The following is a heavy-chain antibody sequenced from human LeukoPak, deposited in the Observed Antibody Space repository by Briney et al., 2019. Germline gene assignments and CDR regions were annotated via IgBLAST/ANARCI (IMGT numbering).Heavy chain of an antibody. V-gene: IGHV3-53*01. CDR1: GFTVSSNY. Sequence: GGSLRLSCAASGFTVSSNYMSWVRQAPGKGLEWVSVIYSGGSTYYADSVTGRFTISRDNSKNTLYLQMNSLRAEDTAVYYCARDPTTDAFDIWGQGTMVTVSS. J-gene: IGHJ3*02. CDR3: ARDPTTDAFDI. CDR2: IYSGGST. D-gene: IGHD1-7*01.